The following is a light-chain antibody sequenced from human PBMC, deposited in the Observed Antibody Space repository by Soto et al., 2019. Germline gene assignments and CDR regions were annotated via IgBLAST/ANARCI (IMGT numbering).Light chain of an antibody. CDR1: QSVSSSF. CDR2: GAS. Sequence: EIVLTQSPATLSVSPGERATLSCRASQSVSSSFLAWYQQKPGQAPRLLIYGASSRATGIPDRFSGSGSGTDFTLTISRLEPEDFAVYYCHQYGSSPATFGQGTKVDTK. V-gene: IGKV3-20*01. J-gene: IGKJ1*01. CDR3: HQYGSSPAT.